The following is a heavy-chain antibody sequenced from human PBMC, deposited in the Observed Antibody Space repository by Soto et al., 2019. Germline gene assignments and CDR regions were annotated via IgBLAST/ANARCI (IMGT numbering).Heavy chain of an antibody. V-gene: IGHV4-59*01. Sequence: QVQLQESGPGLVKPSETLSLTCTVSGGSISTYYWTWIRQPPGKGLEWLAYVYHSGSTNYNPSLKGRVTVSIDTSKNQFSLKLTSVTAADTGIYYCATDEDGNFFHYWGQGTMVTVSS. CDR2: VYHSGST. J-gene: IGHJ4*02. CDR1: GGSISTYY. CDR3: ATDEDGNFFHY. D-gene: IGHD4-17*01.